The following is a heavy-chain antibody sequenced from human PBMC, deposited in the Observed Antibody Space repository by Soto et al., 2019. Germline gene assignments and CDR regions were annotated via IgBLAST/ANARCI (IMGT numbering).Heavy chain of an antibody. V-gene: IGHV2-5*01. CDR3: VHVLDAYDSSCFIDV. D-gene: IGHD3-22*01. CDR1: GFSLYTSGVD. CDR2: IYWNAEQ. Sequence: SGVTLVQPPQNLPLTCTFSGFSLYTSGVDMAWIRQPPGKALEWLALIYWNAEQRYSPSLKSRLTITKDTSKNKVVLTMTNMEPVDTATYYCVHVLDAYDSSCFIDVWGQATLVT. J-gene: IGHJ4*02.